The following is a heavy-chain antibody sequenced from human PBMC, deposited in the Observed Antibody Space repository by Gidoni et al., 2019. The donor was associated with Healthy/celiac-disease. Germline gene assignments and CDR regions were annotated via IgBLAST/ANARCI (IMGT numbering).Heavy chain of an antibody. Sequence: QVQLVQSGAEVKKPGASVKVSCKASGYTFTSYGISWVRQAPGQGLEWMGWISAYNGNTNYAQKLQGRVAMTTDTSTSTAYMELRSLRSDDTAVYYCASILRGYYGSGIGAFDIWGQVTMVTVSS. D-gene: IGHD3-10*01. CDR3: ASILRGYYGSGIGAFDI. CDR2: ISAYNGNT. V-gene: IGHV1-18*01. J-gene: IGHJ3*02. CDR1: GYTFTSYG.